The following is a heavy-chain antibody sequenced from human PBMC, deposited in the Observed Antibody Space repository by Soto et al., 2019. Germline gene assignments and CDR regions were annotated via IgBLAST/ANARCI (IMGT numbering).Heavy chain of an antibody. V-gene: IGHV1-8*01. Sequence: QVQLVQSGAEVKKPGASVKVSCKASGYTFTSYDINWVRQATGQGLEWMGWMNPNSANTGYAQKSQGRVTMTMNTSIRTAYMELSSLSSEDTAVYACAREGVRGMDVCGQGTTVTVSS. D-gene: IGHD3-16*01. J-gene: IGHJ6*02. CDR2: MNPNSANT. CDR1: GYTFTSYD. CDR3: AREGVRGMDV.